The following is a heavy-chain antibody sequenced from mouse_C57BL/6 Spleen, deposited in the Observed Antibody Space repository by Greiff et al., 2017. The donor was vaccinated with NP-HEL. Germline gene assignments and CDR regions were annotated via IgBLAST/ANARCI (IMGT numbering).Heavy chain of an antibody. CDR1: GYTFTSYW. CDR2: IDPSDSYT. D-gene: IGHD1-1*01. V-gene: IGHV1-69*01. CDR3: ARVTRVVPYFDV. J-gene: IGHJ1*03. Sequence: QVQLQQPGAELVMPGASVKLSCKASGYTFTSYWMHWVKQRPGQGLEWIGEIDPSDSYTNYNQKFKGKATLTVDKSSSTAYMQLSSLTSEDSAVYDCARVTRVVPYFDVWGTGTTVTVSS.